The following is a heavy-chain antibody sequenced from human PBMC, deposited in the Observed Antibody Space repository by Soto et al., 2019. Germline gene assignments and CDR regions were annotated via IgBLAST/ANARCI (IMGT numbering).Heavy chain of an antibody. Sequence: SATLSRTCAVYGGSFSGYYWSWIRQHPGKGLEWIGEINHSGSTNYNPSLKSRVTISVDTSKNQFSLKLSSVTAADTAVYYCARGGGYCSSTSCLYSYGHDAFDIWGQGTMVTVSS. CDR3: ARGGGYCSSTSCLYSYGHDAFDI. D-gene: IGHD2-2*01. CDR1: GGSFSGYY. CDR2: INHSGST. V-gene: IGHV4-34*01. J-gene: IGHJ3*02.